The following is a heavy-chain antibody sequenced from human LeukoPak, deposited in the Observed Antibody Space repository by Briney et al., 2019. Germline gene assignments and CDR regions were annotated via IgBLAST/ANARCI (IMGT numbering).Heavy chain of an antibody. D-gene: IGHD3-22*01. CDR3: AREVSPYYYDSSGYYPDY. Sequence: SVKVSCKASGGTFSSYAISWVRQAPGQGLEWMGRIIPILGIANYAQKFQGRVTVTADKSTSTAYMELSSLRSEDTAVYYCAREVSPYYYDSSGYYPDYWGQGTLVTVSS. CDR2: IIPILGIA. J-gene: IGHJ4*02. V-gene: IGHV1-69*04. CDR1: GGTFSSYA.